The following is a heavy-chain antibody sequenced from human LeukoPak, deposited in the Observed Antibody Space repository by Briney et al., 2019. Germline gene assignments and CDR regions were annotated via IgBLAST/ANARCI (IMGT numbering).Heavy chain of an antibody. Sequence: SEALSLTCTVSGGSISSYYWSWIRQPPGKGLEWIGYIYYSGSTNYNPSLKSRVTISVDTSKNQFSLKLSSVTAVDTAVYYCARGPVGGATYYDGDAFDIWGQGTMVTVSS. D-gene: IGHD1-26*01. V-gene: IGHV4-59*01. J-gene: IGHJ3*02. CDR1: GGSISSYY. CDR2: IYYSGST. CDR3: ARGPVGGATYYDGDAFDI.